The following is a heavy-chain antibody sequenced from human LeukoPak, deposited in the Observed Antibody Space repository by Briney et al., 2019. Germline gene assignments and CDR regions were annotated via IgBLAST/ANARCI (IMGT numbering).Heavy chain of an antibody. V-gene: IGHV4-34*01. CDR3: ARHGPISSTSLVYYYYMDV. CDR2: INHSGST. D-gene: IGHD2-2*01. Sequence: GTLRLSCAASGFTFSSYGMSWVRQPPGKGLEWIGEINHSGSTNYNPSLKSRVTISVDTSKNQFSLKLSSVTAADTAVYYCARHGPISSTSLVYYYYMDVWGKGTTVTISS. J-gene: IGHJ6*03. CDR1: GFTFSSYG.